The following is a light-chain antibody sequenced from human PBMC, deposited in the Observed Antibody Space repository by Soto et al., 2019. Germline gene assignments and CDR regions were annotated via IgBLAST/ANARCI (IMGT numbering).Light chain of an antibody. Sequence: QSALTQPASVSGSPGQSITISCTGTSSDVGGYNYVSWYQQHPVKAPKLMIYEVSNRPSGVSNRFSGSKSGNTASLTISGLQAEDEADYYCSSYTISSTLPRVFGTGTKLTVL. CDR2: EVS. CDR3: SSYTISSTLPRV. CDR1: SSDVGGYNY. J-gene: IGLJ1*01. V-gene: IGLV2-14*01.